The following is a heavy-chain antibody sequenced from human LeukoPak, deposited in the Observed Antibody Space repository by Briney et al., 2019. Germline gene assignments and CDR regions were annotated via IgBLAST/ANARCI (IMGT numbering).Heavy chain of an antibody. J-gene: IGHJ4*02. CDR3: ARDGSGLPVDY. V-gene: IGHV3-21*01. CDR1: GFTFSSYS. D-gene: IGHD3-3*01. Sequence: GGSLRLSCAASGFTFSSYSMNWVRQAPGKRLEWVSSISSSSSYIYYADSVKGRFTISRDNAKNSLYLQMNSLRVEDTAVYYCARDGSGLPVDYWGQGTLVTVSS. CDR2: ISSSSSYI.